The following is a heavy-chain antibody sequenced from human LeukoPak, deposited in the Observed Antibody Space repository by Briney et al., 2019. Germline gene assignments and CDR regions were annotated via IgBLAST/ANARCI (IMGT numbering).Heavy chain of an antibody. Sequence: PGGSLRLSCAASGFTFSSHTMIWVRQAPGKGLQWIAYISPTSSSIYYGDSMKGRFTVSRGNAKNSLYLQMNSLRAEDTAVYYCARDSSAWYEDPFDFWGQGTMVTVSS. CDR1: GFTFSSHT. CDR3: ARDSSAWYEDPFDF. CDR2: ISPTSSSI. V-gene: IGHV3-48*01. J-gene: IGHJ3*01. D-gene: IGHD6-19*01.